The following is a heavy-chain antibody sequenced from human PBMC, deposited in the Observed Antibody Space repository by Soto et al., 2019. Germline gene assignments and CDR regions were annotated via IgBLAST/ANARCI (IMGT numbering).Heavy chain of an antibody. CDR1: GYTFTGYY. Sequence: GASVKVSCKASGYTFTGYYMHWVRQAPGQGLEWMGWINPNSGGTNYAQKFQGWVTMTRDTSISTAYMELSRLRSDDTAVYYCARDPNYYGSGSYYSYYYYGMDVWGQGTRVTVSS. D-gene: IGHD3-10*01. CDR3: ARDPNYYGSGSYYSYYYYGMDV. CDR2: INPNSGGT. V-gene: IGHV1-2*04. J-gene: IGHJ6*02.